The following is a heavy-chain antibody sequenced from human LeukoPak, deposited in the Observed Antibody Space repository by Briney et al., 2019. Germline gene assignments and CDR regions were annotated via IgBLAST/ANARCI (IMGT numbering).Heavy chain of an antibody. J-gene: IGHJ4*02. CDR1: GGSISSGGYY. CDR2: IYYSGST. CDR3: ARGGDGYNSNFDY. V-gene: IGHV4-31*03. Sequence: SQTLSLTCTVSGGSISSGGYYWSWIRQHPGKGLEWIGYIYYSGSTYYNPSLKSRVTISVDTSKNQFSLKLSSVTAADTAVYCCARGGDGYNSNFDYWGQGTLVTVSS. D-gene: IGHD5-24*01.